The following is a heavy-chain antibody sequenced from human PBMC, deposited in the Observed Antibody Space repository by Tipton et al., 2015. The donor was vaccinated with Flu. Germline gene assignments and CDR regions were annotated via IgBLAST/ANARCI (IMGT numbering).Heavy chain of an antibody. D-gene: IGHD3-22*01. V-gene: IGHV1-69*12. J-gene: IGHJ4*02. CDR3: ARGDTYYYDSSGLPGYFDY. Sequence: QVQLVQSGAEVKKPGSSVKVSCKASGGTFSSYAISWVRQAPGQGLEWMGGIIPIFGTANYAQKFQGRVTITADESTSTAYMELSSLRSEDTAVYYCARGDTYYYDSSGLPGYFDYWGQGTLVTVSS. CDR2: IIPIFGTA. CDR1: GGTFSSYA.